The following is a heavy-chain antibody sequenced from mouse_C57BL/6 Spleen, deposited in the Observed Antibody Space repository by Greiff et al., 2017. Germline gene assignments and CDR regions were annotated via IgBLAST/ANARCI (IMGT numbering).Heavy chain of an antibody. CDR2: ISYDGSN. D-gene: IGHD1-1*01. V-gene: IGHV3-6*01. CDR3: ASRYYGSAWFAY. CDR1: GYSITSGYY. Sequence: QSGPGLVKPSQSLSLTCSVTGYSITSGYYWNWIRQFPGNKLEWMGYISYDGSNNYNPSLKNRISITRDTSKNQFFLKLNSVTTEDTATYYCASRYYGSAWFAYWGQGTLVTVSA. J-gene: IGHJ3*01.